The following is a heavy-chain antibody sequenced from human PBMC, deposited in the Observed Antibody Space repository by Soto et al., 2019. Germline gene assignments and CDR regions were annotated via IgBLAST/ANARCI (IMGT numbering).Heavy chain of an antibody. CDR2: IIPIFGTA. V-gene: IGHV1-69*06. J-gene: IGHJ3*02. CDR3: AIEGGANAFDI. Sequence: SVKVSCKASGGTFSIYAISWVRQAPGQGLEWMGVIIPIFGTANYAQKFQGRVTITADKCTSTAYMELSSLRSEDTAVYYCAIEGGANAFDIWGQGTMVTVSS. CDR1: GGTFSIYA.